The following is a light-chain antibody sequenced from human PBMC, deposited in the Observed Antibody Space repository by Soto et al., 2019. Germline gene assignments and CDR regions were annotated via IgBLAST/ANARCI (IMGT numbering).Light chain of an antibody. J-gene: IGKJ1*01. CDR2: AAS. CDR3: QQSYSTPRT. Sequence: DIQMTQSPSSLSASVGDRVTITCRASQSISSYLNWYQQKPGKAPKLLIYAASNLQSGVPSRFNSSGSGTDFTLTVSSLQPEDFATYYCQQSYSTPRTFGQGTKVEIK. V-gene: IGKV1-39*01. CDR1: QSISSY.